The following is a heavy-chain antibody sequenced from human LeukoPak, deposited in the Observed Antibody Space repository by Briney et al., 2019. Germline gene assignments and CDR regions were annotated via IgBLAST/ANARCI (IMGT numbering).Heavy chain of an antibody. Sequence: GGSLRLSCAASGFTFSSYWMSWVRQAPGKGLEWVANIKQDGSEKYYVDSVKGRFTISRDNAKNSLYLQMNSLRAEDTAVYYCARDTLPAAATLEDAFDIWGQGTMVTVSS. CDR1: GFTFSSYW. V-gene: IGHV3-7*01. J-gene: IGHJ3*02. D-gene: IGHD6-13*01. CDR3: ARDTLPAAATLEDAFDI. CDR2: IKQDGSEK.